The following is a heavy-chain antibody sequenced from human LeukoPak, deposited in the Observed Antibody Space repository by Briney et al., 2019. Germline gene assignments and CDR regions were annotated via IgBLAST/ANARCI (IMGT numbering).Heavy chain of an antibody. J-gene: IGHJ4*02. D-gene: IGHD1-1*01. CDR1: GFTFSSYA. CDR2: ISFDGTDI. CDR3: ARDFVSGYGTYWYESYFDY. V-gene: IGHV3-30*01. Sequence: QPGRSLRLSCAASGFTFSSYAMHWVRQAPGRGLEWVAMISFDGTDIYYADSVKGRFTFSRDNSKNTVYLEMDSLRADDTAVYFCARDFVSGYGTYWYESYFDYWGQGTLVTVSS.